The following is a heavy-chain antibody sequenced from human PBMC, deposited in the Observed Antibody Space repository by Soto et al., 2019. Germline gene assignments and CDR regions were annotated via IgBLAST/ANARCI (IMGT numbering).Heavy chain of an antibody. D-gene: IGHD2-2*01. Sequence: GGSLRLSCAASGFTFSNAWMNWVRQAPGKGLEWVGRIKSKTDGGTTDYAAPVKGRFTISRDDSKNTLYLQMNSLKTEDTAVYYCTTALHLIVVVPAASPRYYGMDVWGQGTTVIVSS. CDR2: IKSKTDGGTT. J-gene: IGHJ6*02. CDR3: TTALHLIVVVPAASPRYYGMDV. V-gene: IGHV3-15*07. CDR1: GFTFSNAW.